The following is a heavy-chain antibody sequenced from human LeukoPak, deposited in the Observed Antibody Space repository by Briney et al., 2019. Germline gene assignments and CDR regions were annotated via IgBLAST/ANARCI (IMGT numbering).Heavy chain of an antibody. D-gene: IGHD3-10*01. V-gene: IGHV3-33*01. CDR3: ARDLSNGSGEF. J-gene: IGHJ4*02. CDR2: IWYDGSKK. Sequence: GGSLRLSCAASGYTFTSYGMHWVRQAPGKGLEWVAAIWYDGSKKIYADSVRGRFTISRDDSKNTLYLQMNSLRAEDTAVYFCARDLSNGSGEFWGQGTLVTVSS. CDR1: GYTFTSYG.